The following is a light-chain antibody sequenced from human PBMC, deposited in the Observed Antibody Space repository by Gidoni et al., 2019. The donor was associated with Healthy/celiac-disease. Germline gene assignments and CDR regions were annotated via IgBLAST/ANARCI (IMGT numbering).Light chain of an antibody. J-gene: IGKJ2*03. V-gene: IGKV3-15*01. CDR2: GAS. Sequence: EIVMTQSPATLSVSPGERATLSCRASQSVSSNLAWYQQKPGQAPRLLIYGASTRATGIPARFSGSGSGTEFTLTISSLQSEDFAVYYCQQYNNWPSCFXQXTKLEIK. CDR3: QQYNNWPSC. CDR1: QSVSSN.